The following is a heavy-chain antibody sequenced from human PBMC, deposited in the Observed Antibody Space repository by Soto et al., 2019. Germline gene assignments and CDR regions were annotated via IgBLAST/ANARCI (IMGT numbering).Heavy chain of an antibody. V-gene: IGHV3-30-3*01. D-gene: IGHD3-22*01. CDR1: GFTFSSYA. CDR3: ARPPVGITMRLVAFGI. J-gene: IGHJ3*02. CDR2: ISYDGSDK. Sequence: QAKLVESGGGVVQPGRSLRLSCVGSGFTFSSYAMHWVRQAPGKGLEWVAVISYDGSDKYYADSVKGRFTISRDKSKNTLYLQMNSLRTEDTAVYFCARPPVGITMRLVAFGIWGEGTMVHVSS.